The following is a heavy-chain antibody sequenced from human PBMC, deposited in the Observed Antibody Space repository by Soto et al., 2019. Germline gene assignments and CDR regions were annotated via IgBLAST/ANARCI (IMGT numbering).Heavy chain of an antibody. CDR2: IYYSGST. D-gene: IGHD1-1*01. J-gene: IGHJ4*02. Sequence: QVQLQESGPGLVKPSQTLSLTCTVSGGSISSGGYYWSWIRQHPGKGLEWIGYIYYSGSTYYIPSRRRRVTISVDTSKNQFSLKLSSVTAADTAVYYCARWPQLEPRFDYWGQGTLVTVSS. CDR3: ARWPQLEPRFDY. V-gene: IGHV4-31*03. CDR1: GGSISSGGYY.